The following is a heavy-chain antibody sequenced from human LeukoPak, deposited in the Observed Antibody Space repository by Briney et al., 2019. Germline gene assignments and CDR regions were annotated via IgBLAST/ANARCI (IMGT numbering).Heavy chain of an antibody. D-gene: IGHD6-13*01. CDR3: ARDIAAACTRCFDY. V-gene: IGHV1-18*01. J-gene: IGHJ4*02. CDR2: ISAYNGNT. CDR1: GCTFTSYG. Sequence: ASVKVSCKASGCTFTSYGISWVRQAPGQGLEWMGWISAYNGNTNYAQKLQGRVTMTTDTSTSTAYMELRSLRSDDTAVYYCARDIAAACTRCFDYWGQGTLVTVSS.